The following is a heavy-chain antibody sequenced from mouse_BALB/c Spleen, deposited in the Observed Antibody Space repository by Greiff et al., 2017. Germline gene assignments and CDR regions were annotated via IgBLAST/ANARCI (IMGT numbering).Heavy chain of an antibody. D-gene: IGHD2-1*01. J-gene: IGHJ4*01. Sequence: VHLVESGPGLVAPSQSLSITCTVSGFSLTGYGVNWVRQPPGKGLEWLGMIWGDGSTDYNSALKSRLSISKDNSKSQVFLKMNSLQTDDTARYYCARGVYGNYYAMDYWGQGTSVTVSS. CDR3: ARGVYGNYYAMDY. V-gene: IGHV2-6-7*01. CDR1: GFSLTGYG. CDR2: IWGDGST.